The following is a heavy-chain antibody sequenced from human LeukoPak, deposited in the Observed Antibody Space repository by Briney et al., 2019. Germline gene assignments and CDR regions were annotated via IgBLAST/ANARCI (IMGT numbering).Heavy chain of an antibody. CDR1: GYTFTCYY. Sequence: GASVKVSCKASGYTFTCYYMHWVRQAPGQGLEWMGWINPNSGGTNYAQKFQGRVTMTRDTSISTAYMELSRLRSDDTAVYYCARGGRISSGSYSFDYWGQGTLVTVSS. CDR3: ARGGRISSGSYSFDY. J-gene: IGHJ4*02. CDR2: INPNSGGT. D-gene: IGHD1-26*01. V-gene: IGHV1-2*02.